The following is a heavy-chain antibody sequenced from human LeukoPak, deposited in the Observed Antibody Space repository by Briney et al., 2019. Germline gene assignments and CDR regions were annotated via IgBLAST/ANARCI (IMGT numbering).Heavy chain of an antibody. CDR2: IKKDGSEK. J-gene: IGHJ3*02. CDR1: GFTFSDYY. D-gene: IGHD2-15*01. V-gene: IGHV3-7*01. CDR3: ARHRSGGSQDDAFDI. Sequence: GGSLRLSCAASGFTFSDYYMSWIRQAPGKGLEWVADIKKDGSEKYYVDSVKGRFTISRQNAKNSLFLQMNSLRAEDTAVYYCARHRSGGSQDDAFDIWGQGTMVTVSS.